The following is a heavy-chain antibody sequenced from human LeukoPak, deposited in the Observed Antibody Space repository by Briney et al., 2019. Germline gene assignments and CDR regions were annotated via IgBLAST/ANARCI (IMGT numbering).Heavy chain of an antibody. CDR3: ASLNNYDFWSGTNKFDY. CDR1: GGSISSYY. D-gene: IGHD3-3*01. J-gene: IGHJ4*02. V-gene: IGHV4-59*12. Sequence: SETLSLTCTVSGGSISSYYWSWIRQPPGKGLEWIGYIYYSGSTNYNPSLKSRVTISVDTSKNQFSLKLSSVTAADTAVYYCASLNNYDFWSGTNKFDYWGQGTLVTVSS. CDR2: IYYSGST.